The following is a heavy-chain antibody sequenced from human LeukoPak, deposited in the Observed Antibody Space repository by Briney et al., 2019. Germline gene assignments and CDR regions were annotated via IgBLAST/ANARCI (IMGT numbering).Heavy chain of an antibody. J-gene: IGHJ4*02. Sequence: GGSLRLSCGASGFSFSAYAMDWVRPSPGGGLEWISYISPSGSVTYYADSLKGRFTISRDHGKNSLYLQADSLTVEDTAIYFCARDRDDFGFFDLWGQGTPVTVPS. CDR1: GFSFSAYA. V-gene: IGHV3-48*01. CDR3: ARDRDDFGFFDL. CDR2: ISPSGSVT. D-gene: IGHD4-17*01.